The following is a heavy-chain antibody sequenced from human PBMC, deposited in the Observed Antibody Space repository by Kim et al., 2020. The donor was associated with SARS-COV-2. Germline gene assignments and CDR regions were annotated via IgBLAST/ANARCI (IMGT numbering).Heavy chain of an antibody. Sequence: YAQKFQDRVTITRDMSTSTAYMELSSLRSEDTAVYYCAADAMGIAAAGSTWGQGSLVTVSS. V-gene: IGHV1-58*01. D-gene: IGHD6-13*01. J-gene: IGHJ4*02. CDR3: AADAMGIAAAGST.